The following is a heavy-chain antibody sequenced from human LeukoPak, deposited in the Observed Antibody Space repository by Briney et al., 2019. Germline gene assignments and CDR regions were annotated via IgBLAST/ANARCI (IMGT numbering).Heavy chain of an antibody. D-gene: IGHD3-3*01. Sequence: PGGSLRLSCAASGFTFSSYSMNWVRQAPGKGLEWVSYISSSSSTIYYADYVKGRFTISRDNAKNSLYLQMNSLRAEDTAVYYCARGPEGFRITIFGVVTSGAPYYYYYMDVWGKGTTVTVSS. CDR3: ARGPEGFRITIFGVVTSGAPYYYYYMDV. J-gene: IGHJ6*03. CDR1: GFTFSSYS. V-gene: IGHV3-48*01. CDR2: ISSSSSTI.